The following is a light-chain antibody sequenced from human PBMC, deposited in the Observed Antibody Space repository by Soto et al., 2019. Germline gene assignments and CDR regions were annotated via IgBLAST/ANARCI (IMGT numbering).Light chain of an antibody. CDR2: EGT. CDR1: SSYIL. V-gene: IGLV2-23*03. CDR3: CSFVGSRTVVV. J-gene: IGLJ2*01. Sequence: QSALTQPASVSGSPGQSITISYTGTSSYILVSWYQLHPGKLPKLIIYEGTKRASGVSNRFSGSGSGNTASLTISGLQAEDEADYYCCSFVGSRTVVVFGGGTKLTVL.